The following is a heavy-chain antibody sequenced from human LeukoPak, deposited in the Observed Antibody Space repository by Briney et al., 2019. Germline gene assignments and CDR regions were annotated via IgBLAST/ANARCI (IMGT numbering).Heavy chain of an antibody. V-gene: IGHV1-2*02. D-gene: IGHD5-24*01. Sequence: ASVKVSCKASGGTFSSYAISWVRQAPGQGLEWMGWINPNNGDTKYAQKFQGRVTMTRDTSISTAYMELSWLRSDDTAVYYCASRRDGYNFSPWGQGTLVTVSS. CDR2: INPNNGDT. J-gene: IGHJ5*02. CDR3: ASRRDGYNFSP. CDR1: GGTFSSYA.